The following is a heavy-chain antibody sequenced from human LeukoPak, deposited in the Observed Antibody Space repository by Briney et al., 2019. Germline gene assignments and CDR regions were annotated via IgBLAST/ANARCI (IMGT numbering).Heavy chain of an antibody. CDR2: IYPGDSDT. CDR1: GYSFTSYW. Sequence: GESLKISCKGSGYSFTSYWIGRVRQMPGKGLEWMGIIYPGDSDTRYSPSFQGQVTISADKSISTAYLQWSSLKASDTAMYYCARRVYCSSTSCYPYYFDYWGQGTLVTVSS. V-gene: IGHV5-51*01. J-gene: IGHJ4*02. CDR3: ARRVYCSSTSCYPYYFDY. D-gene: IGHD2-2*01.